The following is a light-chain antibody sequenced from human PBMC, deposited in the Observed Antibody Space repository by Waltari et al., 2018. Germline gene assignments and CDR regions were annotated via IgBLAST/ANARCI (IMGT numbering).Light chain of an antibody. CDR3: MQGTHWPKWT. CDR1: QSLVHSDGNTY. CDR2: KVS. V-gene: IGKV2-30*02. J-gene: IGKJ1*01. Sequence: DVVMTQSPLSLPVTLGQPASISCRSSQSLVHSDGNTYLNWFQQRPGQPPRRLIYKVSNRDSGVPDRFSGSGSGTDFTLKISRVEAEDVGVYYCMQGTHWPKWTFGQGTKVEIK.